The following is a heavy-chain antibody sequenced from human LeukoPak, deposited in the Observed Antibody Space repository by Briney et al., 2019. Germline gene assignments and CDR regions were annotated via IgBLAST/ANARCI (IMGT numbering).Heavy chain of an antibody. CDR3: AREQVSVVVRYYYYYMDV. D-gene: IGHD3-22*01. Sequence: GGSLRLSCEASGFTFDGYDMTWVRQAPGKGLEWVSGINWNGGSTGYADSVKGRFTISRDNAKNSLYLQMNSLRAEDTALYYCAREQVSVVVRYYYYYMDVWGKGTTVTVSS. V-gene: IGHV3-20*04. J-gene: IGHJ6*03. CDR2: INWNGGST. CDR1: GFTFDGYD.